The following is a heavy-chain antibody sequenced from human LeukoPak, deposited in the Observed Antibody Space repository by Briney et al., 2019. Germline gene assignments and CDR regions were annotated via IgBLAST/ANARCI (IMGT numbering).Heavy chain of an antibody. CDR1: GYTFTSYG. CDR3: GRRAGVGITIFGVVRGYYYYGMDV. D-gene: IGHD3-3*01. CDR2: ISAYNGNT. Sequence: ASVKVSCKASGYTFTSYGISWVRQAPGQGLEWMGWISAYNGNTNYAQKLQGRVTMTTDTSTSTAYMELRSLRSDDTAVYYCGRRAGVGITIFGVVRGYYYYGMDVWGQGTTVTVSS. V-gene: IGHV1-18*01. J-gene: IGHJ6*02.